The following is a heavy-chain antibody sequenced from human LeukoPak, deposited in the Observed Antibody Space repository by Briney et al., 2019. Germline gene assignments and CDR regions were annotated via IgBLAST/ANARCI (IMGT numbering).Heavy chain of an antibody. CDR1: GGSISTRYYY. J-gene: IGHJ4*02. CDR3: ASLYFHGSGSFPNY. D-gene: IGHD3-10*01. V-gene: IGHV4-39*01. CDR2: IHDSGST. Sequence: SETLSLTCAVSGGSISTRYYYWGWIRQPPGKGLEWIGTIHDSGSTYYSPSLKSQVTISVDTSNNQFSLKLSSVTAGDTAVYYCASLYFHGSGSFPNYWGQGILVTVST.